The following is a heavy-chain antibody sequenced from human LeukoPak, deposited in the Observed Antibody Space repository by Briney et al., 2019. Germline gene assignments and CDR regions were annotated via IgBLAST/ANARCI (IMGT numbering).Heavy chain of an antibody. V-gene: IGHV1-69*05. D-gene: IGHD5-12*01. J-gene: IGHJ6*03. CDR1: GGTFSSYA. CDR2: IIPIFGTA. Sequence: ASVKVSCKASGGTFSSYAISWVRQAPGQGLEWMGGIIPIFGTANYAQKFQGRVTITTDESTSTAYKELSSLRSEDTAVYYCARGNTSDIVATIPRYYYYMDVWGKGTTVTVSS. CDR3: ARGNTSDIVATIPRYYYYMDV.